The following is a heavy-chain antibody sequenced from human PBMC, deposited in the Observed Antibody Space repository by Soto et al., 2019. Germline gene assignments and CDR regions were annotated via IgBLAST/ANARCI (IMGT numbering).Heavy chain of an antibody. D-gene: IGHD5-12*01. J-gene: IGHJ4*02. V-gene: IGHV3-30-3*01. CDR1: GFTFSSYA. CDR3: ARAFDSGYDLRRPNFDY. CDR2: ISYDGSNK. Sequence: QVQLVESGGGVVQPGRSLRLSCAASGFTFSSYAMHWVRQAPGKGLEWVAVISYDGSNKYYADSVKGRFTISRDNSKNTXYLQMNSLRAEDTAVYYCARAFDSGYDLRRPNFDYWGQGTLVTVSS.